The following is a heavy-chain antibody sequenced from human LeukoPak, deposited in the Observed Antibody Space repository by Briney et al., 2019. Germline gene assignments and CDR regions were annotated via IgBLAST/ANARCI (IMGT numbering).Heavy chain of an antibody. D-gene: IGHD3-22*01. CDR2: INHSGST. J-gene: IGHJ4*02. CDR3: ARGLPIQTRGYYYDSSGYPFDY. CDR1: GGSFSGYY. Sequence: SETLSLTCAVYGGSFSGYYWSWIRQPPGKGLEWIGEINHSGSTNYNPSLKSRVTISVDTSKNQFSLKLSSVTAADTAVYYCARGLPIQTRGYYYDSSGYPFDYWGQGTLVTVSS. V-gene: IGHV4-34*01.